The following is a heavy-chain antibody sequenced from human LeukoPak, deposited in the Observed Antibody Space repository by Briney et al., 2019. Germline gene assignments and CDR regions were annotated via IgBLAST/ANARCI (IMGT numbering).Heavy chain of an antibody. Sequence: SETLSLTCTVSGGSISSYYWSWIRQPPGKGLEWIGRIYTSGSTNYNPSLKSRVTISVDTSKNQFSLKLSSVTAADTAVYYCARIHWKDEYFDYWGQGTLVTVSS. J-gene: IGHJ4*02. CDR3: ARIHWKDEYFDY. V-gene: IGHV4-4*08. D-gene: IGHD1-1*01. CDR2: IYTSGST. CDR1: GGSISSYY.